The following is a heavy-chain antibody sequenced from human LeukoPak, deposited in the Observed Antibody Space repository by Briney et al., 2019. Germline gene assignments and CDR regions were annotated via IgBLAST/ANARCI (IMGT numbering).Heavy chain of an antibody. CDR1: GGSISSSSYY. Sequence: PSETLSLTCTVSGGSISSSSYYWGWIRQPPGKGLEWIGSIYYSGSTYYNPSLKSRVTISVDTSKNQFSLKLSSVTAADTAVYYFARPGEYCSGGSCYNYWGQGTLVTVSS. D-gene: IGHD2-15*01. V-gene: IGHV4-39*01. CDR3: ARPGEYCSGGSCYNY. J-gene: IGHJ4*02. CDR2: IYYSGST.